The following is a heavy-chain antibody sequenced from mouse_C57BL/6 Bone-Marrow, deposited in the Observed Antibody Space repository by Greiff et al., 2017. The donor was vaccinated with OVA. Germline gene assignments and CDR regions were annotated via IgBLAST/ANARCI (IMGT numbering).Heavy chain of an antibody. V-gene: IGHV1-15*01. Sequence: VQLQQSGAELVRPGASVTLSCKASGYTFTDYEMHWVKQTPVHGLEWIGAIDPETGGNAYNQKFKGKAILTADKSSSTAYMELRSLTSDDSAVYYCTIGDSYGIRGYAMDYWGQGTSVTVAS. CDR3: TIGDSYGIRGYAMDY. J-gene: IGHJ4*01. CDR1: GYTFTDYE. D-gene: IGHD1-1*01. CDR2: IDPETGGN.